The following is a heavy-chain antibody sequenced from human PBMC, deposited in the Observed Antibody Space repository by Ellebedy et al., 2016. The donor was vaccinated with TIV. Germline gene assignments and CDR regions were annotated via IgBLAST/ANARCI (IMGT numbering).Heavy chain of an antibody. CDR1: GFTVRSNY. CDR3: ASIRTDNDY. CDR2: IYSDGAT. D-gene: IGHD2-15*01. J-gene: IGHJ4*02. V-gene: IGHV3-66*01. Sequence: GGSLRLSCAASGFTVRSNYMSWVRQAPGKGLEWLSAIYSDGATYYADSVKHRLTISRDNSKNTVSLQMNSLRAEDTAVYYWASIRTDNDYWGQGTLVIVSS.